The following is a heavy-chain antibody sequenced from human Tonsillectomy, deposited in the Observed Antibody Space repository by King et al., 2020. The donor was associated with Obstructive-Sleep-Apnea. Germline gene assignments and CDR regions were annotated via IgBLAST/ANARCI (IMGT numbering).Heavy chain of an antibody. CDR3: AKDFSSGWYGPIDH. CDR1: GFTFDDYA. D-gene: IGHD6-19*01. CDR2: ISWNSGRI. V-gene: IGHV3-9*01. J-gene: IGHJ4*02. Sequence: VQLVESGGGLVQPGRSLRLSCAASGFTFDDYAMHWVRQAPGKGLKWVSGISWNSGRIGYADSVKGRFTVSRDNAKNFLYLQMNSLRGEDTALYYCAKDFSSGWYGPIDHWGQGTLVTVSS.